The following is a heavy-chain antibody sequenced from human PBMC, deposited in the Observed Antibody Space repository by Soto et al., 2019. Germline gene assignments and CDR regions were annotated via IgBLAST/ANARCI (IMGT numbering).Heavy chain of an antibody. J-gene: IGHJ5*02. D-gene: IGHD2-2*02. V-gene: IGHV4-31*03. Sequence: QVQLQESGPGLVRPSQTLSLTCTVSGGSISGGGYYWSWIRQHPGKGLEWIGFITDSGSTYYNPSLESRVTISVDTSRNQFSLNLNSVTAADTAVYYCVKDPLYGWFDPWGQGTLVTVSS. CDR1: GGSISGGGYY. CDR2: ITDSGST. CDR3: VKDPLYGWFDP.